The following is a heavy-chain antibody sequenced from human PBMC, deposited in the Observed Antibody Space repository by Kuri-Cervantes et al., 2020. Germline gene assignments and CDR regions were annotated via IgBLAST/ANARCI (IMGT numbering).Heavy chain of an antibody. Sequence: GGSLRLSCAASGFTFSSYWMHWVRQAPGKGLVWVSRINSDGSSTSYADSVKGRFTISRDNTKNSLFLQMDNLRAEDTAVYFCARYCFAANCDDGSLRYWGQGILVTVSS. V-gene: IGHV3-74*01. D-gene: IGHD2-15*01. CDR3: ARYCFAANCDDGSLRY. J-gene: IGHJ4*02. CDR2: INSDGSST. CDR1: GFTFSSYW.